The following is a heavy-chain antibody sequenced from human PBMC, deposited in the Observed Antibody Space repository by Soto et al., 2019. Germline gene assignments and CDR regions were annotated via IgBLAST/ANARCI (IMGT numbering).Heavy chain of an antibody. CDR3: AGSSWAGSWFDP. D-gene: IGHD6-13*01. CDR1: GGSFSGYY. V-gene: IGHV4-34*01. CDR2: INHSGST. Sequence: SETLSLTCAVYGGSFSGYYWSWIRQPPGKGLEWIGEINHSGSTNDNPSLKSRVTISVDTSKNQFSLKLSSVTAADTAVYYCAGSSWAGSWFDPWGQGTLVTVSS. J-gene: IGHJ5*02.